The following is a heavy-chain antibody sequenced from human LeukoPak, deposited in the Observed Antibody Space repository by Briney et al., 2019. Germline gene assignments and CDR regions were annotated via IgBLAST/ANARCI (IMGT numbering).Heavy chain of an antibody. CDR2: ISDSGGST. D-gene: IGHD3-3*02. CDR3: AKSHSVASRGYFDY. V-gene: IGHV3-23*01. Sequence: PGGSLRLSCAASGFTFSSYAMTWVRQAPGKGLEWVSTISDSGGSTYYANSVKGRFTLSRDNSKNTLFVQMNSLGAEDTAVYYCAKSHSVASRGYFDYWGQGILVTVSS. J-gene: IGHJ4*02. CDR1: GFTFSSYA.